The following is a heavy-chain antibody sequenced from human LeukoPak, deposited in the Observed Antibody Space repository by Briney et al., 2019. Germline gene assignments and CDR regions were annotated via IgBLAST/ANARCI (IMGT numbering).Heavy chain of an antibody. CDR3: ARSPRAYYYGSGVPGDFQH. V-gene: IGHV7-4-1*02. CDR2: INTNTGNP. D-gene: IGHD3-10*01. Sequence: ASVKVSCKASGYTFTSYAMNWVRQAPGQGLEWMGWINTNTGNPTYAQDFTGRFVFSLDTSVSTAYLQISSLKAEDTAVYYCARSPRAYYYGSGVPGDFQHWGQGTLVTVSS. J-gene: IGHJ1*01. CDR1: GYTFTSYA.